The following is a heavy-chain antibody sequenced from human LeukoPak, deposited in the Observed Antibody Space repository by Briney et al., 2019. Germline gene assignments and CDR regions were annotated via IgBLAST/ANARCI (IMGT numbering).Heavy chain of an antibody. D-gene: IGHD3-22*01. J-gene: IGHJ5*02. V-gene: IGHV1-46*01. CDR3: ARDDSSGYRRLDP. Sequence: ASVKVSCKASGYTVTTYYMHWVRQAPGQGLEWMGIINPSGGSTTYAQKFLGRVTMTRGTSTNTVYMELSSLRSEDTAVYYCARDDSSGYRRLDPWGQGTLVTVSS. CDR1: GYTVTTYY. CDR2: INPSGGST.